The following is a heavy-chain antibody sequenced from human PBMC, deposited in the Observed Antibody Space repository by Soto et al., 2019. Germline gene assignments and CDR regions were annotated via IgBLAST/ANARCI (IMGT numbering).Heavy chain of an antibody. CDR3: ARDTTSGYFKRVIDY. CDR1: GFTFSNYG. D-gene: IGHD3-22*01. V-gene: IGHV3-33*01. Sequence: QVQLVESGGGVVQPGRSLRLSCAASGFTFSNYGIHWVRQAPGKGLEWVAVSYDETNKYYADSVKGRFTMSRDNSKNTVYLQMNSLRAEDAAVHYCARDTTSGYFKRVIDYWGQGTLVTVSS. J-gene: IGHJ4*02. CDR2: SYDETNK.